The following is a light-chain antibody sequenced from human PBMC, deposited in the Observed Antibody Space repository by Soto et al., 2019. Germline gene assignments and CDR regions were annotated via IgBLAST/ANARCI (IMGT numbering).Light chain of an antibody. CDR1: QSVSSSY. J-gene: IGKJ1*01. CDR2: GAS. V-gene: IGKV3-20*01. Sequence: EIVLTQSPGTLSLSPGERATLSCRASQSVSSSYLAWYQKKPGQAPRLLIYGASSRATGITDRFSGSGSGTDFTLTNSRLEPEDFEVYYCQQYGSSPGTFGQGTKVEIK. CDR3: QQYGSSPGT.